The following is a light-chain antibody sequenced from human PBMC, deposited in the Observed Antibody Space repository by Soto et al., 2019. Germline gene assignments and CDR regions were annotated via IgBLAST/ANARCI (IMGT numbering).Light chain of an antibody. CDR1: QGIAPY. Sequence: DVQMTQSPSSLSAFVGDRVTITCRASQGIAPYLAWFQQKPGKVPKLLIYATSTLQSGVPSRFSGSGSGTDFTLTITSLQPEDVATYYCQKYNSDPLTFGGGTKVDIK. J-gene: IGKJ4*01. V-gene: IGKV1-27*01. CDR3: QKYNSDPLT. CDR2: ATS.